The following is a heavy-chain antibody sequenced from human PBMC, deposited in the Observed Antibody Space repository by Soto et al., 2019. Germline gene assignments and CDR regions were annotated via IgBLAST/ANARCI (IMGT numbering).Heavy chain of an antibody. D-gene: IGHD1-26*01. V-gene: IGHV3-23*01. J-gene: IGHJ4*02. CDR3: AKWDKNRDLYFDY. CDR2: ISGSGGST. Sequence: PGGSLRLCCAASGFTFSSYAMSWVRQAPGKGLEWVSAISGSGGSTYYADSVKGRFTISRDNSKNTLYLQMNSLRAEDTAVYYCAKWDKNRDLYFDYWGQGTLVTVSS. CDR1: GFTFSSYA.